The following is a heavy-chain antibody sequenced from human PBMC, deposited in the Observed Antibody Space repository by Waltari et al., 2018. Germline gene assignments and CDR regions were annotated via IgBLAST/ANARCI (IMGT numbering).Heavy chain of an antibody. Sequence: VQLVQSGAEVKKPGATVKISCKASGSTLRNYDVSWVRQAPGRGLEGMGWMNPNSGNLGFAQGFQGRVMCTADTSTTTAYMELTNLRSDDTAIYFCARAVRYQLLSDFWGQGTLVTVSS. CDR2: MNPNSGNL. CDR3: ARAVRYQLLSDF. CDR1: GSTLRNYD. V-gene: IGHV1-8*03. J-gene: IGHJ4*02. D-gene: IGHD2-2*01.